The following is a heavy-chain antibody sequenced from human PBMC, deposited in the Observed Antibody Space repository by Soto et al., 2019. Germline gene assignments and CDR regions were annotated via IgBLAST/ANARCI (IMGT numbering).Heavy chain of an antibody. J-gene: IGHJ6*02. Sequence: PSETLSLTCTVSGGSISSYYWSWIRQPPGKELQYIGYIYYSGSTNYNPSLKSRVTISDDTSTNQFSLTLSSVTAADTAVYYCARRSALPTYYKSMDVWGQGTTVTVSS. V-gene: IGHV4-59*08. D-gene: IGHD3-10*01. CDR3: ARRSALPTYYKSMDV. CDR1: GGSISSYY. CDR2: IYYSGST.